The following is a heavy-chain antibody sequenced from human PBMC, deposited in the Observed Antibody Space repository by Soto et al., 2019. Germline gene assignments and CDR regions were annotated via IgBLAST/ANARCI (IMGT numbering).Heavy chain of an antibody. V-gene: IGHV4-31*03. CDR2: IYYSGST. CDR1: GGSISSGGYY. CDR3: ARGRDRVMTTVTILDY. J-gene: IGHJ4*02. Sequence: QVQLQESGPGLVKPSQTLSLTCTVSGGSISSGGYYWSWIRQHPGKGLEWIGYIYYSGSTYYNPSLKSRVTISVDTSKNQFSLKLSSVTAADTAVYYCARGRDRVMTTVTILDYWGQGTLVTVSS. D-gene: IGHD4-17*01.